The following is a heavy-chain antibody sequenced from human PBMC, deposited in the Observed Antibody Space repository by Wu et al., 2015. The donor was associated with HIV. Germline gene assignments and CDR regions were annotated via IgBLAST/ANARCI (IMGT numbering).Heavy chain of an antibody. V-gene: IGHV1-69*15. J-gene: IGHJ4*02. Sequence: QAQLVQFGAEVKKPGSSVKVSCKASGDTSRNYIFSWVRQAPGQGLEWMGRFSPVFANPSYAQKFQGRVTITADELTRTTYVELYSLRFEDTAVYYCARGDSSGWYSFDSWGQGTLVIVSS. D-gene: IGHD6-19*01. CDR3: ARGDSSGWYSFDS. CDR1: GDTSRNYI. CDR2: FSPVFANP.